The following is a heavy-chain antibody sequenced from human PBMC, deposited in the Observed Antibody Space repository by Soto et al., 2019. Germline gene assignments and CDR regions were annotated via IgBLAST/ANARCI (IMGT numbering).Heavy chain of an antibody. CDR1: GGTFSSYT. CDR2: IIPILGIA. V-gene: IGHV1-69*08. CDR3: AREEYYYGSGAFFDY. J-gene: IGHJ4*02. Sequence: QVQLVQSGAEVKKPGSSVKVSCKASGGTFSSYTISWVRQAPGQGLEWMGRIIPILGIATYAQKFQGRVTITADRSTSTASMELSSLRSEDTAVYYCAREEYYYGSGAFFDYWGQGTLVTVSS. D-gene: IGHD3-10*01.